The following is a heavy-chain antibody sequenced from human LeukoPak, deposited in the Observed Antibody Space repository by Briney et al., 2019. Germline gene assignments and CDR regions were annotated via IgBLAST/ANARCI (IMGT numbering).Heavy chain of an antibody. CDR2: IIPIFGTA. Sequence: SVKVSCKASGYTFSSYAISWVRQAPGQGLEWMGGIIPIFGTANYAQKFQGRVTITADKSTSTAYMELSSLRSEDTAVYYCARLNPEYSSSGWGQGTLVTVSS. V-gene: IGHV1-69*06. J-gene: IGHJ4*02. CDR1: GYTFSSYA. D-gene: IGHD6-6*01. CDR3: ARLNPEYSSSG.